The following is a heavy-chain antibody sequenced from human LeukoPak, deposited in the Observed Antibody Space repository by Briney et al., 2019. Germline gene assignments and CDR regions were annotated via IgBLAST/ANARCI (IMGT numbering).Heavy chain of an antibody. CDR1: GYKFSNYW. D-gene: IGHD6-13*01. V-gene: IGHV5-51*01. CDR2: IFLGDSDT. J-gene: IGHJ4*02. Sequence: GESLKISCQGSGYKFSNYWIGWVLQMTGKGLEWMVIIFLGDSDTRYSPSFQGQVTISADKSLNTAYLQWNTLKTSDTAIYYCATHEVTAAAGTEFDSWGQGTLVTVS. CDR3: ATHEVTAAAGTEFDS.